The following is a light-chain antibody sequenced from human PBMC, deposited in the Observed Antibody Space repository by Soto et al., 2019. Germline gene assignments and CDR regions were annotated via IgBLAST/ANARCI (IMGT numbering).Light chain of an antibody. J-gene: IGKJ1*01. CDR2: AAS. CDR3: QQLNSYPRT. CDR1: QGISSY. V-gene: IGKV1-9*01. Sequence: IPLTQSPSSLSASVGDRVTITCRASQGISSYLAWYQQKPGKAPQLLIYAASTLQTGVPSRFSGSGSGTDFTLTISSLQPEDFATYYCQQLNSYPRTFGQGTKVEI.